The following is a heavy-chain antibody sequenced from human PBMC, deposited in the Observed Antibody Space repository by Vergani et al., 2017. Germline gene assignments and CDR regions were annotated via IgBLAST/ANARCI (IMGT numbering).Heavy chain of an antibody. CDR3: VKDAGSCENGFNS. Sequence: EVQLLESGGSLKQPGGSVRLSCAASGFTFSTYAMHWVRQAPGKGLEWVSALTGGSGSTYYADSFKGRFISSRDNSRDTLYLQMNSLRPEDTATSYCVKDAGSCENGFNSWGRETLVTVSS. CDR1: GFTFSTYA. CDR2: LTGGSGST. D-gene: IGHD1-26*01. V-gene: IGHV3-23*01. J-gene: IGHJ4*02.